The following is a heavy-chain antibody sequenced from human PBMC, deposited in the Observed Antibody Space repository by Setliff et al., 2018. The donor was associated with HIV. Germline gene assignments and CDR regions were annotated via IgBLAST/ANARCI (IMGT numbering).Heavy chain of an antibody. CDR1: GGSISTGVYY. CDR3: ARGGLGVVGAIDY. CDR2: ISASGST. J-gene: IGHJ4*02. V-gene: IGHV4-61*02. D-gene: IGHD2-15*01. Sequence: SETLSLTCTVSGGSISTGVYYWSWIRQPADKALEWIGRISASGSTNYNPSLESRVTLSIDTSNNQFSLKLTSVTAADTAVYYCARGGLGVVGAIDYWSQGTLVTVSS.